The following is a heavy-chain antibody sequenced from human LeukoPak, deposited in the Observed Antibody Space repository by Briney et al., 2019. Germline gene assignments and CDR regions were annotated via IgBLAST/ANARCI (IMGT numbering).Heavy chain of an antibody. D-gene: IGHD4-11*01. Sequence: GSSVKVSCKASGGTFSSYAISWVRQAPGQGLEWMGRIIPILGIANYAQKFQGRVTITADESTSTAYMELSSLRSEDTAVYYCATSYSNYVVDGVWGQGTLVTVSS. CDR2: IIPILGIA. CDR3: ATSYSNYVVDGV. J-gene: IGHJ4*02. CDR1: GGTFSSYA. V-gene: IGHV1-69*04.